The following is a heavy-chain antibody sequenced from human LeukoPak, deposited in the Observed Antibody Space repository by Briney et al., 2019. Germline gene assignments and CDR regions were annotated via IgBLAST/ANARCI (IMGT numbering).Heavy chain of an antibody. Sequence: SETLSLTCNVSGDSIRGFYWGWIRQPPGKGLEWIGYFYYSGDTNYNPALESRVIISVDTSKNQFSLKLSSLTAADTAVYYCARGRGGNAEYFQHWGQGTLVTVSS. CDR3: ARGRGGNAEYFQH. CDR1: GDSIRGFY. CDR2: FYYSGDT. D-gene: IGHD4-23*01. V-gene: IGHV4-59*01. J-gene: IGHJ1*01.